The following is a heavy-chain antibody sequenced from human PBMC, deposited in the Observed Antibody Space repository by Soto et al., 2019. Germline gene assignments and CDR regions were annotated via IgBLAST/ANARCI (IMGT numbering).Heavy chain of an antibody. CDR1: GFTFSTFW. J-gene: IGHJ4*02. CDR3: ARDFEY. V-gene: IGHV3-74*01. CDR2: INSDGSST. Sequence: EVHLVESGGGLLQPGVSLRLSCEASGFTFSTFWMHWVRQAPGKGLVWVSRINSDGSSTYYANFVKGRVTISRDNAKNTLYLQLNSLRPEDTAVYYCARDFEYWGQGTLVTVSS.